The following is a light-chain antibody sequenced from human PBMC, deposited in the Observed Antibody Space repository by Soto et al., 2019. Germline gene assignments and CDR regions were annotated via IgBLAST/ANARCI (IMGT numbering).Light chain of an antibody. CDR2: GAS. V-gene: IGKV3-15*01. CDR3: QQYNDWPLT. J-gene: IGKJ4*01. CDR1: QSVSSN. Sequence: DIVMTQSPATLSVSPGERATLSCRASQSVSSNLAWYQQKPGQAPRLLIYGASTRASGIPARFSASGSGTEFTLTISSLQSEDFAVYYCQQYNDWPLTFGGGTKVEIK.